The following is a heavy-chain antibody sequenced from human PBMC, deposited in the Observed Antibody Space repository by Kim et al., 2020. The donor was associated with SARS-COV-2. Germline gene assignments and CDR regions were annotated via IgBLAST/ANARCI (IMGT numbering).Heavy chain of an antibody. CDR2: IYYSGST. V-gene: IGHV4-59*08. CDR3: ARALDGDYVGGWFDP. D-gene: IGHD4-17*01. CDR1: GGSISSYY. Sequence: SETLSLTCTVSGGSISSYYWSWIRQPPGKGLEWIGYIYYSGSTNYNPSLKSRVTISVDTSKNQFSLKLSSVTAADTAVYYCARALDGDYVGGWFDPWGQGTLVTVSS. J-gene: IGHJ5*02.